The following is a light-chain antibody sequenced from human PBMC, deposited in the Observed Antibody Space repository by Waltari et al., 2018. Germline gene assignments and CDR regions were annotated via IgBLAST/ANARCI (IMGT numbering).Light chain of an antibody. J-gene: IGKJ4*01. CDR2: HAS. V-gene: IGKV3D-15*01. CDR1: QSIATD. CDR3: QQYNRWPPLT. Sequence: EVVMTQSPATLSVSPGHRVTLSCRASQSIATDLAWYQHKPGQAPRLLIYHASTTATAIPTRFRGSGSGTDFTLTISGLQSEDSAVYYCQQYNRWPPLTFGGGTKVEI.